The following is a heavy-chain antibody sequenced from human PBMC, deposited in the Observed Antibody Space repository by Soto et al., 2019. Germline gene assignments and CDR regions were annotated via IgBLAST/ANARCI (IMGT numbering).Heavy chain of an antibody. J-gene: IGHJ5*02. V-gene: IGHV1-8*01. Sequence: GASVKVSCKASGYTFTSYDINWLRQATGQGLEWMGWMNPNSGNTGYAQKFQGRVTMTRNTSISTAYMELSSLRSEDTAVYYCARKGVRGDYYDSSGYYSWFDPWGQGTLVTVSS. CDR3: ARKGVRGDYYDSSGYYSWFDP. CDR1: GYTFTSYD. D-gene: IGHD3-22*01. CDR2: MNPNSGNT.